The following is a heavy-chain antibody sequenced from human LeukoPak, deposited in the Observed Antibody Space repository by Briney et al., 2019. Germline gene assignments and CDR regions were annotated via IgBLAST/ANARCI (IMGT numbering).Heavy chain of an antibody. CDR1: GGSITSDAYY. Sequence: SQTLSLTCTVSGGSITSDAYYWSWTRQPAGKGLEWIGRVHTSGSTNYNPSLKSRVTISLDTSKNQFSLRMSSVTAADTAVYYCARANSPNWFDPWGQGTLVTVSS. V-gene: IGHV4-61*02. CDR3: ARANSPNWFDP. J-gene: IGHJ5*02. CDR2: VHTSGST. D-gene: IGHD2/OR15-2a*01.